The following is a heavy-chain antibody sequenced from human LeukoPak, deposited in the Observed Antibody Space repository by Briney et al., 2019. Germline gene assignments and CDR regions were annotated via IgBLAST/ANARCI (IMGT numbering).Heavy chain of an antibody. J-gene: IGHJ5*02. CDR3: ARYPYGDYSNWFDP. V-gene: IGHV4-59*01. CDR2: IYYSGST. Sequence: SETLSLTCTVSGGSISSYYWSWIRQPPGKGLEWIGYIYYSGSTNYNPSLKSRVTISVATSKNQFSLKLSSVTAADTAVYYCARYPYGDYSNWFDPWGQGTLVTVSS. D-gene: IGHD4-17*01. CDR1: GGSISSYY.